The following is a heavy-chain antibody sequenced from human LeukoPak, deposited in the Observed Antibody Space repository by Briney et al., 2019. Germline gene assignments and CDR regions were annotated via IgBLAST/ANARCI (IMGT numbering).Heavy chain of an antibody. CDR1: GFTFSSYS. D-gene: IGHD3-3*01. CDR2: VSSSSSTI. CDR3: ARDDFWSGMDV. J-gene: IGHJ6*02. Sequence: GGSLRLSCAASGFTFSSYSMNWVRQAPGKGLEWVSYVSSSSSTIYYADSVKGRFTISRDNAKNSLYLQMNSLRAEDTAVYYCARDDFWSGMDVWGQGTTVTVSS. V-gene: IGHV3-48*01.